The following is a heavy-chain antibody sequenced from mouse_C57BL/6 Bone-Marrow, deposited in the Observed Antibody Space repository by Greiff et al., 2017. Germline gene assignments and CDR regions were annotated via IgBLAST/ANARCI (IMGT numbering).Heavy chain of an antibody. CDR1: EYAFTNYL. V-gene: IGHV1-54*01. D-gene: IGHD1-1*01. J-gene: IGHJ3*01. CDR2: INPGSGGT. CDR3: ARSGFYYDSSYLAY. Sequence: VQLQQSGADLVRPGTSVKVSCKASEYAFTNYLIEWVHQRPGQGLEWIGVINPGSGGTYYPETFKGQVTLTADKSSSTAYKPLSRLTSEDSAVYVCARSGFYYDSSYLAYWGQGTLVTVSA.